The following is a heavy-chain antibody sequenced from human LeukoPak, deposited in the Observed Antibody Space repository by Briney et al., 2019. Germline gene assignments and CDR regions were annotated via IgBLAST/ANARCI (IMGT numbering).Heavy chain of an antibody. Sequence: GGSLRLSCAASGFTFSSYAMSWVRQAPGKGLEWVSTISGSGGSTYYADSVKGRFTISRDNSKNTLYLQMNSLRAEDTAVYYSANSGYGAGYFDYWGQGILVTVSS. D-gene: IGHD3-10*01. J-gene: IGHJ4*02. CDR1: GFTFSSYA. V-gene: IGHV3-23*01. CDR3: ANSGYGAGYFDY. CDR2: ISGSGGST.